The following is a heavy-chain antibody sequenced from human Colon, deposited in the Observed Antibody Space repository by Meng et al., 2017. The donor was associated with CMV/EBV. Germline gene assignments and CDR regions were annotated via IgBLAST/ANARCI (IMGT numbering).Heavy chain of an antibody. D-gene: IGHD6-19*01. CDR1: GFIFSNYE. CDR3: ARRTIAVTGENWFDP. Sequence: GESLKISCAASGFIFSNYEMSWVRQAPGKGLEWVSTISGDSVDTYFGDSVRGRFSISRDASKNTLYLQMNSLRAEDTAVYYCARRTIAVTGENWFDPWGQGTLVTVSS. J-gene: IGHJ5*02. V-gene: IGHV3-23*01. CDR2: ISGDSVDT.